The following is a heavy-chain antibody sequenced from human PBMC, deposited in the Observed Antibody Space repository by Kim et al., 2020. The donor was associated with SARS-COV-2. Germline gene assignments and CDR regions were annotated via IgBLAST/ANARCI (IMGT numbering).Heavy chain of an antibody. J-gene: IGHJ5*02. D-gene: IGHD1-26*01. CDR3: ARTMGPHWFDP. CDR2: T. Sequence: TNYNPSLKSRVTMSVDTSKNQFSLKLSSVTAADTAVYYCARTMGPHWFDPWGQGTLVTVSS. V-gene: IGHV4-4*07.